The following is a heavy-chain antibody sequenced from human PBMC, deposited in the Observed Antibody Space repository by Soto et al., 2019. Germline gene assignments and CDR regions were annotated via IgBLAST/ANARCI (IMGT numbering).Heavy chain of an antibody. CDR2: IYWDDDK. D-gene: IGHD2-15*01. CDR3: AHRPSYCSGGSCYSGFDY. V-gene: IGHV2-5*02. Sequence: QITLKESGPTLVKPTQTLTLTCTYSGFSLSTSGVGVGWIRQPPGKALEWLALIYWDDDKRYSPSLKSRLTITKDTSKNQVVLTMTNMDPVDTATYYCAHRPSYCSGGSCYSGFDYWGQGTLVTVSS. J-gene: IGHJ4*02. CDR1: GFSLSTSGVG.